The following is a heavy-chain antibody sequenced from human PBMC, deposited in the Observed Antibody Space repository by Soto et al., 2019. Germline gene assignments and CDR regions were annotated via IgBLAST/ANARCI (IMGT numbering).Heavy chain of an antibody. CDR2: IYYSGST. V-gene: IGHV4-59*01. J-gene: IGHJ5*02. CDR3: ASLAAAGKDLGTLDP. D-gene: IGHD6-13*01. Sequence: LETLSLTCTVSGGSISSYDWSWIRKHPGKGLEWIGYIYYSGSTNYNPSLKSRVTISVDTSKNQFSLKLSSVTAADTAVYYCASLAAAGKDLGTLDPWGQGTLVTVSS. CDR1: GGSISSYD.